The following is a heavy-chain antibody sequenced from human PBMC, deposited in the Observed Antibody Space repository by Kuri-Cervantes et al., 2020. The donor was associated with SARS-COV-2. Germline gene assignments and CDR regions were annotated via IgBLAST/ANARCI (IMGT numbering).Heavy chain of an antibody. J-gene: IGHJ5*02. D-gene: IGHD5-18*01. CDR2: FDPEDGET. V-gene: IGHV1-24*01. Sequence: ASVKVSCKVSGYTLTELSMHWVRQAPGKGLEWMGGFDPEDGETIYAQKLQGRVTITADESTSTAYMELSSLRSEDTAVYYCARDGVDTAMVNWFDPWGQGTLVTVSS. CDR3: ARDGVDTAMVNWFDP. CDR1: GYTLTELS.